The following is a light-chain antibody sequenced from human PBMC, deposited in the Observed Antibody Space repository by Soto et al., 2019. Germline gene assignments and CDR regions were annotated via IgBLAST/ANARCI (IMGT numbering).Light chain of an antibody. Sequence: QPVLTQPPSASGTPGQRVTISCSGSSSNIGNNYVYWYQQLPATAPKLLIYRTNLRPSGVPDRFSGSKSGASASLAISGLRSEDEADYYCASWDDSLYWVFGGGTKLTVL. V-gene: IGLV1-47*01. CDR1: SSNIGNNY. CDR3: ASWDDSLYWV. J-gene: IGLJ3*02. CDR2: RTN.